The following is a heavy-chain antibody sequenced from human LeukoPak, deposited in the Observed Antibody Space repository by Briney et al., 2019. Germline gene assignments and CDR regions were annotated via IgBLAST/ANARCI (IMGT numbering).Heavy chain of an antibody. V-gene: IGHV1-8*01. D-gene: IGHD3-3*01. CDR3: ARGLRGNDAFDI. J-gene: IGHJ3*02. Sequence: GASVTVSCKASGYTFTSYGINWVRQAPGQGLEWMGWMNPNSGNTGYAQKFQGRVTMTRNTSISTAYMELSSLRSEDTAVYYCARGLRGNDAFDIWGQGTMVTVSS. CDR1: GYTFTSYG. CDR2: MNPNSGNT.